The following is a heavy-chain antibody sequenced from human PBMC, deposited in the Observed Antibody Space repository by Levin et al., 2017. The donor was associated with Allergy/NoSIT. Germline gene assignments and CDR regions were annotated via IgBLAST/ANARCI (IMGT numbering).Heavy chain of an antibody. CDR3: ARDGGTAAGTSDY. CDR1: GFTFSSYS. J-gene: IGHJ4*02. D-gene: IGHD6-13*01. Sequence: TGGSLRLSCAASGFTFSSYSMNWVRQAPGKGLEWVSSISSSSSYIYYADSVKGRFTISRDNAKNSLYLQMNSLRAEDTAVYYCARDGGTAAGTSDYWGQGTLVTVSS. V-gene: IGHV3-21*01. CDR2: ISSSSSYI.